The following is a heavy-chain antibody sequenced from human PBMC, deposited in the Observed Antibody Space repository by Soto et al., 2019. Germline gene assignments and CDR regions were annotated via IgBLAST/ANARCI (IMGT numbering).Heavy chain of an antibody. J-gene: IGHJ6*04. CDR3: AIHLGGGAVV. D-gene: IGHD3-16*01. CDR1: GFIVSYNY. V-gene: IGHV3-66*01. CDR2: IYSGDET. Sequence: DVQLVESGGDLVQPGGSLRLSCAASGFIVSYNYMKWVRRAPGKGLECISVIYSGDETYYADSVKGRFTISRDKSKDTLYLQMNSLGAEDTAVYYCAIHLGGGAVVWGNGTTVTVSS.